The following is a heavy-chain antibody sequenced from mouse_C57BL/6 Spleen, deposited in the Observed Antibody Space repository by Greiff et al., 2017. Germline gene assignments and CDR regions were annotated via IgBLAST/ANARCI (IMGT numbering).Heavy chain of an antibody. D-gene: IGHD1-2*01. Sequence: QVQLQQPGAELVKPGASVKLSCKASGYTFTSYWMQWVKQRPGQGLEWIGEIDPSDSYTNYNQKFKGKATLTVDTSSSTAYMQLSSLTSEDSAVYYCAREGLLRRYFDYWGQGTTLTVSS. CDR2: IDPSDSYT. J-gene: IGHJ2*01. CDR3: AREGLLRRYFDY. V-gene: IGHV1-50*01. CDR1: GYTFTSYW.